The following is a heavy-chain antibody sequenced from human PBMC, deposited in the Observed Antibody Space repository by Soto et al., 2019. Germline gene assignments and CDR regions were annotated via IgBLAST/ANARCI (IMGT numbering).Heavy chain of an antibody. Sequence: SLRLSCAASGFTFSSYSMNWVRQAPGKGLEWVSCIMYDGSEIYYVDSVKGRFTISRDNAKNSLYLQMNSLRVEDTAVYYCARVYYDYIWGSYPLVYWGQGTLVTVSS. CDR1: GFTFSSYS. CDR2: IMYDGSEI. D-gene: IGHD3-16*02. CDR3: ARVYYDYIWGSYPLVY. J-gene: IGHJ4*02. V-gene: IGHV3-7*01.